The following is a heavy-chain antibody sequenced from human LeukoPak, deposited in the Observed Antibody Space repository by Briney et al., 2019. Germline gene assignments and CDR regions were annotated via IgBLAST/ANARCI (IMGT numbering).Heavy chain of an antibody. CDR3: AKLIRRGYSYGENDY. V-gene: IGHV3-23*01. J-gene: IGHJ4*02. D-gene: IGHD5-18*01. CDR1: GFTFSSYA. Sequence: GGSLRLSCAASGFTFSSYAMSWVRQAPGKGLEWVSAISGSGGSTYYADSVKGRFTISRDNSKSSLYRQMNSLRAEDTAVYYCAKLIRRGYSYGENDYWGQRTLVTVSS. CDR2: ISGSGGST.